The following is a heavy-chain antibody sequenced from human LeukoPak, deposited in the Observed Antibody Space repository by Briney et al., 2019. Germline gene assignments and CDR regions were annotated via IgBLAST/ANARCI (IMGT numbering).Heavy chain of an antibody. Sequence: GGLLRLSCAASGFTFSNYATNWVRQAPGKGLEWVSSISAGGESTFYADSVKGRFTMSRDNSMNTMHLEMNSLRADDTAIYFCAKGHGGNYFPVDSWGQGTLVTVSS. D-gene: IGHD3-16*01. CDR2: ISAGGEST. V-gene: IGHV3-23*01. CDR3: AKGHGGNYFPVDS. J-gene: IGHJ4*02. CDR1: GFTFSNYA.